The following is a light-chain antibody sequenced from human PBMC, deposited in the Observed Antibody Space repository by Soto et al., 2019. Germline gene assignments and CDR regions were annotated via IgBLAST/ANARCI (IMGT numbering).Light chain of an antibody. Sequence: QSVLTQPPSVSGAPGQRVSISCTGTNTNIGAGYDVIWYQLPPGTAPKLLIYANINRPSGVPDRFSGSKSGASAFLVITGLQAEDEADYYCQSYDSSLSAWKVFGGGTKLTVL. CDR1: NTNIGAGYD. V-gene: IGLV1-40*01. CDR3: QSYDSSLSAWKV. J-gene: IGLJ3*02. CDR2: ANI.